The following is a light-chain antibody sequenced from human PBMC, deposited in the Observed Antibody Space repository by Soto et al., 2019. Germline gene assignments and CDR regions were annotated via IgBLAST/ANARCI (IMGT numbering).Light chain of an antibody. J-gene: IGLJ3*02. Sequence: QAVVTQEPSLTVSPGGTVTLTRGSSTGAVTSGHYPYWFQQKPGQAPRTLVYNTSDKHSWAPARFSGSLLGGKAALTLSGAQPEDEAEYYCLLSYSGARVFGGGTKLTVL. V-gene: IGLV7-46*01. CDR3: LLSYSGARV. CDR1: TGAVTSGHY. CDR2: NTS.